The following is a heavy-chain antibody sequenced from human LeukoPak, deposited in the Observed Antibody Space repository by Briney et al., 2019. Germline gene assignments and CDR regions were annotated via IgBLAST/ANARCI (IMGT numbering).Heavy chain of an antibody. CDR1: GYTFTSYG. CDR2: ISAYNGNT. CDR3: AGVPDYDFWSGYYNDYYYYMDV. J-gene: IGHJ6*03. Sequence: ASVKVSCKASGYTFTSYGISWVRQAPGQGLEWMGWISAYNGNTNYAQKLQGRVTMTTDTSTSTAYMELRSLRSDDTAVYYCAGVPDYDFWSGYYNDYYYYMDVWGKGTTVTVSS. D-gene: IGHD3-3*01. V-gene: IGHV1-18*01.